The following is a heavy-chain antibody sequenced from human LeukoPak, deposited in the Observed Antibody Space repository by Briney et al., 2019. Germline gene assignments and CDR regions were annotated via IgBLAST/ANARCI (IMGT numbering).Heavy chain of an antibody. J-gene: IGHJ4*02. V-gene: IGHV3-23*01. CDR1: GFTFSSYA. Sequence: GGSLRLSCAASGFTFSSYAMSWVRQAPGKGLEWVSTISGSGGGTYYTDSVKGRFTISRNNSKNTLYLQLSSLRAEETAVYYCAKVIYSGYGPADYWGQGTLVTVSS. CDR2: ISGSGGGT. D-gene: IGHD5-12*01. CDR3: AKVIYSGYGPADY.